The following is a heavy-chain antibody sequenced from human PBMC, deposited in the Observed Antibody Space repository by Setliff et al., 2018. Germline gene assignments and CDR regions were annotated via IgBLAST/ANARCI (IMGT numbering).Heavy chain of an antibody. Sequence: GGSLRLSCAASGFTFSSYGMHWVRQAPGKGLEWVAVIWYDGSNKYYADSVKGRFTISRDNSKNTLYLQMNSLSAEDTAVYYCAKGSSGWFGLCDYWGQGTLVTVSS. V-gene: IGHV3-33*06. CDR2: IWYDGSNK. J-gene: IGHJ4*02. CDR3: AKGSSGWFGLCDY. CDR1: GFTFSSYG. D-gene: IGHD6-19*01.